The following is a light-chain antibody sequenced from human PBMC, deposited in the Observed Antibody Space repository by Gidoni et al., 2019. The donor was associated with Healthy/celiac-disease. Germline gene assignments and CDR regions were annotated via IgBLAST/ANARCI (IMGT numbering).Light chain of an antibody. CDR1: NIGSKS. CDR2: YDS. Sequence: SYVLTQPPSVSVAPGKTARITCGGNNIGSKSVHWYQQKPGQAPVLVIYYDSDRPSGIPERFSGSNSGNTATLTISRVEAGDEADYYCQVWDSSSDHPFFGTGTKVTVL. J-gene: IGLJ1*01. V-gene: IGLV3-21*04. CDR3: QVWDSSSDHPF.